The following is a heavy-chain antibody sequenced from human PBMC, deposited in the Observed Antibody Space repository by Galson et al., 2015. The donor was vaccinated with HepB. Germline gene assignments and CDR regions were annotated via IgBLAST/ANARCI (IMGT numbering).Heavy chain of an antibody. J-gene: IGHJ4*02. CDR1: GFTVSSNY. V-gene: IGHV3-53*01. CDR2: IYSGGST. Sequence: SLRLSCAASGFTVSSNYMNWVRQAPGKGLEWVSVIYSGGSTYYADSVKGRFTISRDNSKNTVYLQMNSLRADDTAVYYCARDRGSMAHYFDCWGQGTLVTVSS. CDR3: ARDRGSMAHYFDC. D-gene: IGHD3-10*01.